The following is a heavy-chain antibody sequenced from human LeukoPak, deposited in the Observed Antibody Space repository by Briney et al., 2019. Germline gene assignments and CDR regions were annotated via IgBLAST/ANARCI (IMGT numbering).Heavy chain of an antibody. Sequence: GGSLRLSCAASGFTFSSYWMHWVRQAPRKGLVWVSRINSDGSSTSYADSVKGRFTISRDNAKNTLYLQMNSLRAEDTAVYYCAREGDIVATYWFDPWGQGTLVTVSS. CDR3: AREGDIVATYWFDP. D-gene: IGHD5-12*01. J-gene: IGHJ5*02. CDR2: INSDGSST. CDR1: GFTFSSYW. V-gene: IGHV3-74*01.